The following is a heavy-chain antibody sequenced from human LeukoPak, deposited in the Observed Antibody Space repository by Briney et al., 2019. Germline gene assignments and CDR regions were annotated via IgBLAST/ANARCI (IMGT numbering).Heavy chain of an antibody. CDR1: GGSISSGGYS. V-gene: IGHV4-30-2*01. Sequence: KSSGTLSLTCAVSGGSISSGGYSWSWIRQPPGKGLEWIVYIYHSGSTYYNPSLKSRVTISVDRSKNQFSLKLSSVTAADTAVYYCARGAQCSGGSCYDYWGQGTLVTVSS. D-gene: IGHD2-15*01. CDR3: ARGAQCSGGSCYDY. CDR2: IYHSGST. J-gene: IGHJ4*02.